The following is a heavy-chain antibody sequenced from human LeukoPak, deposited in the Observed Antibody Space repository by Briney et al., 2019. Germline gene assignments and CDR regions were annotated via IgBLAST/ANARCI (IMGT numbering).Heavy chain of an antibody. Sequence: GGSLRLSCAASGFIFNSYAMSWVRQAPGKGLEWVSTISDIGLSTYYADSVKGRLTISRDNSRNTLSLLLSSLRADDTAIYYCARISLRAFDVWGQGTTVTVSS. J-gene: IGHJ3*01. CDR1: GFIFNSYA. V-gene: IGHV3-23*01. CDR2: ISDIGLST. CDR3: ARISLRAFDV. D-gene: IGHD2/OR15-2a*01.